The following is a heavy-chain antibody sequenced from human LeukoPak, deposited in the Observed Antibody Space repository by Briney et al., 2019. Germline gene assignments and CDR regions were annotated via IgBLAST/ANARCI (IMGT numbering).Heavy chain of an antibody. CDR3: AREKDSYDFWRGYNWFDP. CDR2: IIPILGIA. CDR1: GGTFSSYT. Sequence: ASVKVSCKASGGTFSSYTISWVRQAPGQGLVWMGRIIPILGIANYAQKFQGRVTITADKSTSTAYMELSSLRSEDTAVYYCAREKDSYDFWRGYNWFDPWGQGTLVTVSS. J-gene: IGHJ5*02. D-gene: IGHD3-3*01. V-gene: IGHV1-69*04.